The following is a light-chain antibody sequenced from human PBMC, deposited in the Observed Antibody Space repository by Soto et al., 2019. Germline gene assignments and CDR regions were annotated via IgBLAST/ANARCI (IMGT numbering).Light chain of an antibody. V-gene: IGKV1-5*01. CDR3: QQYYTYWT. Sequence: DIQMTQSPSTLSASIGDRVTITCRASQSISIWLAWYQQKPGKAPNLLISDASNLESGVPSRFSGSGSGTEFTLTISSLQPDDFATYYCQQYYTYWTFGQGTKVDIK. J-gene: IGKJ1*01. CDR1: QSISIW. CDR2: DAS.